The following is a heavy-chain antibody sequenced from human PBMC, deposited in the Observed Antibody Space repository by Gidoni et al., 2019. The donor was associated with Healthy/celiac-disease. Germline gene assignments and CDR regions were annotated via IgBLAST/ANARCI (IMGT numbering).Heavy chain of an antibody. CDR3: ARDQGPTVSPHLYYYYGMDV. Sequence: QVQLQESGPGLVKPSQTLSLTCTVSGGSISSGSYYWSWIRQPAGKGLEWIGRIYTSGSTNYNPSLKSRVTISVDTSKNQFSLKLSSVTAADTAVYYCARDQGPTVSPHLYYYYGMDVWGQGTTVTVSS. D-gene: IGHD4-17*01. CDR1: GGSISSGSYY. V-gene: IGHV4-61*02. CDR2: IYTSGST. J-gene: IGHJ6*02.